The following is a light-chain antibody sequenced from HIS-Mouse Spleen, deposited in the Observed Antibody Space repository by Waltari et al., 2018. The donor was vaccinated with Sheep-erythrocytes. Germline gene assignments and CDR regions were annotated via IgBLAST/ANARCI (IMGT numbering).Light chain of an antibody. CDR3: CSYAGSSTWV. CDR2: EGS. J-gene: IGLJ3*02. Sequence: QSALTQPASVSGSPGQSITISCTGTSSDVGSYNLVSWYHQHPGKAPKLMIYEGSKRSSVVSNRFSGSESGNTASLTISGLQAEDEADYYCCSYAGSSTWVFGGGTKLTVL. V-gene: IGLV2-23*01. CDR1: SSDVGSYNL.